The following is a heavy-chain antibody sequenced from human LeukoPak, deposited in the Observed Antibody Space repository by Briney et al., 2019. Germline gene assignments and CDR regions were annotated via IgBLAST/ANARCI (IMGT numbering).Heavy chain of an antibody. CDR3: ARGYSSSPLGDY. CDR2: ISSSSSYI. J-gene: IGHJ4*02. V-gene: IGHV3-21*01. Sequence: PGGSLRLPCAASGFTFSSYSMNWVRQAPGKGLEWVSSISSSSSYIYYADSVKGRFTISRDNAKNSLYLQMNSLTAEDTAVYYCARGYSSSPLGDYWGQGTLVTVSS. CDR1: GFTFSSYS. D-gene: IGHD6-6*01.